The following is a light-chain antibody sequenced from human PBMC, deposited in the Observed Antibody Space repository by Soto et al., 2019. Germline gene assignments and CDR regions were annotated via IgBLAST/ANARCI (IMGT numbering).Light chain of an antibody. V-gene: IGKV3-15*01. J-gene: IGKJ1*01. Sequence: EIVMTHSPASLSVSPWEIVTLSCRASQSVRSELAWYQQKSGQPPRLLIYGASTRATGIPARFSGSGSVREFTLSINRLEPEDFAVYYCQQYNNWPPNTFGQGTKVDI. CDR1: QSVRSE. CDR2: GAS. CDR3: QQYNNWPPNT.